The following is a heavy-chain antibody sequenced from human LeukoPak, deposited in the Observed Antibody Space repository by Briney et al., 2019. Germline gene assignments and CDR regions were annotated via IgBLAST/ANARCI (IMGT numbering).Heavy chain of an antibody. D-gene: IGHD5-18*01. J-gene: IGHJ6*03. V-gene: IGHV3-11*01. CDR2: ISGGSATI. CDR3: AKGGYSNGRYYYYYMDV. Sequence: GGSLRLSCAASGFTFSDYYMNWIRQAPGKGLEWIGYISGGSATINFADSLKGRFTISRDNTKNLVYLQMNSLRAEDTAVYYCAKGGYSNGRYYYYYMDVWGEGTTVTVSS. CDR1: GFTFSDYY.